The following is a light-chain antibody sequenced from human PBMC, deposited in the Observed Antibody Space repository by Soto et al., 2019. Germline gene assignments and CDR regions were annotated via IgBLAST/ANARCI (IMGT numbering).Light chain of an antibody. J-gene: IGLJ2*01. CDR1: SSDVGGYNY. CDR2: EVS. CDR3: SSYAGSNNLV. Sequence: QSALTQPPSASGSPGQSVTISCTGTSSDVGGYNYVSWYQQHPGKAPKIMIYEVSKRPSGVPDRFSGSKSGNTASLTVSGLQAEDEADYYCSSYAGSNNLVFGGGNKVTV. V-gene: IGLV2-8*01.